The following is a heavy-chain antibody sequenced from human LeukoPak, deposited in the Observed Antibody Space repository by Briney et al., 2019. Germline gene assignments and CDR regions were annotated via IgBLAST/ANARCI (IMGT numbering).Heavy chain of an antibody. Sequence: PSETLSLTCTVSGGSISSYYWSWIRQPPGKGLEWIGYIYHSGSTYYNPSLKSRVTISVDRSKNQFSLKLSSVTAADTAVYYCARGLYDFWSGYLDYWGQGTLVTVSS. D-gene: IGHD3-3*01. J-gene: IGHJ4*02. CDR1: GGSISSYY. V-gene: IGHV4-59*12. CDR2: IYHSGST. CDR3: ARGLYDFWSGYLDY.